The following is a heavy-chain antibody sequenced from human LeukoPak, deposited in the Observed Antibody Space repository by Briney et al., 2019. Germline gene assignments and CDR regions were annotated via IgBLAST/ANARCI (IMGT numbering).Heavy chain of an antibody. Sequence: GGSLRLSCAASGFSFANSAMHWVRQSPGKGPEWLALISYDGSTKYYADSVKGRFTISRDNSKNTLFLQIDSLRGDDTAVYYCARDTSTVPYAIDWANNWFDPWGQGTLVTVSS. J-gene: IGHJ5*02. V-gene: IGHV3-30-3*01. CDR2: ISYDGSTK. CDR3: ARDTSTVPYAIDWANNWFDP. CDR1: GFSFANSA. D-gene: IGHD2-2*01.